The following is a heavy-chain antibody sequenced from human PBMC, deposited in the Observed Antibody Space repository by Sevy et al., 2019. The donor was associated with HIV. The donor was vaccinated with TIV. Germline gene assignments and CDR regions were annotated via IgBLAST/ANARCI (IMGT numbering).Heavy chain of an antibody. V-gene: IGHV4-39*01. CDR3: ERNFDY. J-gene: IGHJ4*02. CDR2: VHYSGRT. Sequence: SETLSLTCTVSGGSISSGNYLWSWIRQTPGKGLEWIGTVHYSGRTYYNPSLKSRVTISEDTSKNQFSLNLNSVTAADTAVYFCERNFDYWGQGTLVTVSS. CDR1: GGSISSGNYL.